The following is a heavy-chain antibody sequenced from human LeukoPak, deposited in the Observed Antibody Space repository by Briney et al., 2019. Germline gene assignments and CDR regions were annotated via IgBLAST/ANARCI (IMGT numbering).Heavy chain of an antibody. Sequence: PSETLSLTCAVSGGSISSYYWSWIRQPPGKGLEWIGYIYYSGSTNYNPSLKSRVTISVDTSKNQFSLELSSVTAADTAVYYCARDYYYYYGMDVWGQGTTVTVSS. CDR3: ARDYYYYYGMDV. CDR2: IYYSGST. J-gene: IGHJ6*02. V-gene: IGHV4-59*01. CDR1: GGSISSYY.